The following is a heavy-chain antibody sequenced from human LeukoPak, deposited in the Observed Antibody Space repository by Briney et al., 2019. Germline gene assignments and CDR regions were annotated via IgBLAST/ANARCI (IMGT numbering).Heavy chain of an antibody. Sequence: PSETLSLTCTVSGASISTYYWSWILQPPGQGLEWIGYIYDSGSTSYNPSLKSRATISVDTSKSHFSLKLSSVTAADTAVYYCARQMFLGGMDVWGQGTTVAVSS. V-gene: IGHV4-59*08. D-gene: IGHD3-10*02. J-gene: IGHJ6*02. CDR2: IYDSGST. CDR1: GASISTYY. CDR3: ARQMFLGGMDV.